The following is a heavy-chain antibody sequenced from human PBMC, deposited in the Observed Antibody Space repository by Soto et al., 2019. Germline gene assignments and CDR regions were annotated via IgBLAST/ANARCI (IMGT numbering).Heavy chain of an antibody. J-gene: IGHJ3*02. CDR3: VRGGPERSGISADDAFDI. Sequence: GGGRRSSCAASGFMFSSYDMHWVRQGRGKGLEWVAAIGTAGDTYYLGSVKGRFTISRENDKKSLNLQISDIRVEDTAFYYCVRGGPERSGISADDAFDIWGQGTVFTVSS. D-gene: IGHD1-20*01. CDR2: IGTAGDT. CDR1: GFMFSSYD. V-gene: IGHV3-13*01.